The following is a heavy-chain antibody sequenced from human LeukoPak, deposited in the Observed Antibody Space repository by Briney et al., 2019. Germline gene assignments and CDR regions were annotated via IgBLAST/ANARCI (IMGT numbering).Heavy chain of an antibody. Sequence: PSETLSLTCTVSGVSISNYYWSWIRQPPGKGLEWIGYIHYSGSTSYNPSLKSRVTISVDTSKKQFSLKLSSVTAADTAVYYCARRRSVLLWFGRSKRNYFDYWGQGTLVTVSS. J-gene: IGHJ4*02. CDR3: ARRRSVLLWFGRSKRNYFDY. D-gene: IGHD3-10*01. CDR1: GVSISNYY. CDR2: IHYSGST. V-gene: IGHV4-59*12.